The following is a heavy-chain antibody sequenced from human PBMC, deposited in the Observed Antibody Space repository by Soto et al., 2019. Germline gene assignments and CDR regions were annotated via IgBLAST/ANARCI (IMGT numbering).Heavy chain of an antibody. CDR2: ITSSGGNT. J-gene: IGHJ4*02. Sequence: QLLESGGGLVQPGGSLRLSCGTSGFTFRSYAMSWVRQAPGKGLEWVSTITSSGGNTFYAGSVKGRFTISRDNSKSTLSLQINSLKAEDTAIYYCAKGNGPAGGRGAYFHSWGQGTLVTVSS. V-gene: IGHV3-23*01. D-gene: IGHD6-13*01. CDR3: AKGNGPAGGRGAYFHS. CDR1: GFTFRSYA.